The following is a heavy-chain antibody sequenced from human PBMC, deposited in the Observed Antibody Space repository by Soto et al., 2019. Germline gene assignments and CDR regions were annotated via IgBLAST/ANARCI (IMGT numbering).Heavy chain of an antibody. CDR2: VSPYNDNT. Sequence: QVQLEQSGSEVKKPGASVKVTCKASGYMFYNFGISWVRQAPGQGLEWMGWVSPYNDNTNYAQKFQGRVTMTTDTSTTTASMELRSLRSDDTAVYYCARLRTSGYYSHFYSGMDVWGQGTTVTVSS. J-gene: IGHJ6*02. CDR1: GYMFYNFG. CDR3: ARLRTSGYYSHFYSGMDV. V-gene: IGHV1-18*01. D-gene: IGHD3-22*01.